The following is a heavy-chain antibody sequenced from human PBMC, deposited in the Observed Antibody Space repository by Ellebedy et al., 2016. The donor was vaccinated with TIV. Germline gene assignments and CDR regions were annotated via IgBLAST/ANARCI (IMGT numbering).Heavy chain of an antibody. Sequence: PGGSLRLSCAASGFTISSYWMHWVRHVPGKGRVWVSRVNSDGSSTAYADSVKGRFTISRDNAKNTLYLQMNSLNVEDTAVYYCVRGAPFDFWGQGTLVTVSS. CDR3: VRGAPFDF. V-gene: IGHV3-74*01. D-gene: IGHD2-15*01. CDR2: VNSDGSST. J-gene: IGHJ4*02. CDR1: GFTISSYW.